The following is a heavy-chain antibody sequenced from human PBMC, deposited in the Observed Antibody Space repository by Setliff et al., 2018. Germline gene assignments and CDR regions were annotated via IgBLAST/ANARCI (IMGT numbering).Heavy chain of an antibody. CDR1: GGSISSYY. V-gene: IGHV4-4*09. J-gene: IGHJ4*02. D-gene: IGHD5-18*01. Sequence: PSETLSLTCTVSGGSISSYYWSWIRQPPGKELEWIGQIYTSWSTNYNPSLKSRVTMSVDTSKNHVSLKLSSVTAADTAVYYCARGTWIQLSALALFDYWGQGTLVTVSS. CDR3: ARGTWIQLSALALFDY. CDR2: IYTSWST.